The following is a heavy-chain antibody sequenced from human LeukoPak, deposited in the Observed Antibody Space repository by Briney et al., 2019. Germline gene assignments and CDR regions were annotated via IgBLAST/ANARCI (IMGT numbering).Heavy chain of an antibody. D-gene: IGHD6-19*01. CDR1: GYSFTSYW. Sequence: GESLKISCKGSGYSFTSYWIGWVRQMPGKGLEWVGIIYPGDSHTRYSPSFQGQVTISADKSTSTAYLQWSSLKASDTAMYYCARLGGGSGWYSDYWGQGTLVTVSS. CDR3: ARLGGGSGWYSDY. J-gene: IGHJ4*02. V-gene: IGHV5-51*01. CDR2: IYPGDSHT.